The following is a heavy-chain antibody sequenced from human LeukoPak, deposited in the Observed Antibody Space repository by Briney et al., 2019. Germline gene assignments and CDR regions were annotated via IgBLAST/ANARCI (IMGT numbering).Heavy chain of an antibody. CDR1: TFTFSRYA. J-gene: IGHJ6*03. Sequence: GGSLRLSCAASTFTFSRYAMAWVRQAPGKGLGWVSAISPTGASTYYADSVKGRFTISRDNSKNTLYLQMNSLRAEDTAVYYCARGTHASYYYMDAWGKGTTVTVSS. CDR2: ISPTGAST. D-gene: IGHD1/OR15-1a*01. CDR3: ARGTHASYYYMDA. V-gene: IGHV3-23*01.